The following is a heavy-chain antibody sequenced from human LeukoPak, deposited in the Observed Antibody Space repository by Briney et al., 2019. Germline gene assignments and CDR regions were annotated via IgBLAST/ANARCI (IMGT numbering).Heavy chain of an antibody. V-gene: IGHV4-59*08. J-gene: IGHJ4*02. CDR2: IYYSGST. Sequence: PSETLSLTCTVSGGSISSYYWSWIRQPPGKGLEWIGYIYYSGSTYYNPSLKSRVTISVDTSKNQFSLKLSSVTAADTAVYYCARHRAPPHQLLPDYWGQGTLVTVSS. CDR1: GGSISSYY. CDR3: ARHRAPPHQLLPDY. D-gene: IGHD2-2*01.